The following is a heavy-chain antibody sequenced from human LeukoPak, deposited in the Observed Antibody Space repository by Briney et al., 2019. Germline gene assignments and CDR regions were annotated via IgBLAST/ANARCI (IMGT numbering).Heavy chain of an antibody. D-gene: IGHD6-19*01. J-gene: IGHJ6*03. CDR1: GFTFSNYA. Sequence: SGGSLRLSCAASGFTFSNYAMQWVRQVPGKGLVWVARISDDGRRTTYADFVKGRFTISRDNAKNTPYLQVSSLRAEDTAVYYCAKQWAENYYYYMDVWGKGTTVTVSS. CDR2: ISDDGRRT. V-gene: IGHV3-74*01. CDR3: AKQWAENYYYYMDV.